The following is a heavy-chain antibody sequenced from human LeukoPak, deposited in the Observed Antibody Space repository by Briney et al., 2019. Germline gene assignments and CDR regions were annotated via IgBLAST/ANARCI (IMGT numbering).Heavy chain of an antibody. V-gene: IGHV3-33*01. Sequence: GGSLRLSCAASGFTFSAYGMHWVRQAPGNGLEWVAVIWRDGSNENYPDSVKGRFTISRDNSKNTLFLQMNSLRTEDTAVYYCARDFGARPFDIWGQGTMVTVSS. CDR1: GFTFSAYG. D-gene: IGHD3-10*01. J-gene: IGHJ3*02. CDR2: IWRDGSNE. CDR3: ARDFGARPFDI.